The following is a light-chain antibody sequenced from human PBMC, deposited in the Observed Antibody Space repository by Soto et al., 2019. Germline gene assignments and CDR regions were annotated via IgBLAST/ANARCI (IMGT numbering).Light chain of an antibody. CDR1: SSDVGGYNY. J-gene: IGLJ1*01. CDR3: NSYTSSSTHV. Sequence: QSALTQPASVSASPGQSITISCTGTSSDVGGYNYVSWYQQHPGKAPKLMIYDVSNRPSGVSDRFSGSKSGNTASLTISGLQAEDEADYYCNSYTSSSTHVFGTGTKVTVL. V-gene: IGLV2-14*01. CDR2: DVS.